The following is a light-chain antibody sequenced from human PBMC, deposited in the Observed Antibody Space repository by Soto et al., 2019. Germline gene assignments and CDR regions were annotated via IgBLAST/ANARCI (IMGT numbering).Light chain of an antibody. CDR3: QQYDNWYT. Sequence: EIVMTQSPATLSVSPGERATLSCRASQSVGSNLAWYQEKPGQAPRLLIYDASTRATAVPGRFSGSGSGTDFTLTISSLQSEDFAVYYCQQYDNWYTFGQGTKLEI. CDR2: DAS. V-gene: IGKV3-15*01. CDR1: QSVGSN. J-gene: IGKJ2*01.